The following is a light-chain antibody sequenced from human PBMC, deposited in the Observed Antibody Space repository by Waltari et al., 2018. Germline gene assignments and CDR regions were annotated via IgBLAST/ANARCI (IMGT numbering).Light chain of an antibody. CDR2: GNR. CDR3: QSYDSSLSGSV. CDR1: SSNIGAGYD. V-gene: IGLV1-40*01. Sequence: QSGLTQPPSVSGAPGQRDTISCTGSSSNIGAGYDLPWYQLLPGTAPKPLIYGNRNRPSGVPDRFSGSKSGTSASLAITGLQAEDEAGYYCQSYDSSLSGSVFGGGTKLTVL. J-gene: IGLJ2*01.